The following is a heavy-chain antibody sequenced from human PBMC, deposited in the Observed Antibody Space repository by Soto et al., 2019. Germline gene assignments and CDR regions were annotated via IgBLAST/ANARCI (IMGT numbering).Heavy chain of an antibody. CDR3: ARQRTDILTGYYTLDY. CDR1: GGSISSGDYY. V-gene: IGHV4-30-4*01. D-gene: IGHD3-9*01. CDR2: IYYSGST. Sequence: SETLSLTCTVSGGSISSGDYYWSWIRQPPGKGLEWIGYIYYSGSTYYNPSLKSRVTISVDTSKNQFSLRLSSVTAADTAVYYCARQRTDILTGYYTLDYWGQGTLVTVSS. J-gene: IGHJ4*02.